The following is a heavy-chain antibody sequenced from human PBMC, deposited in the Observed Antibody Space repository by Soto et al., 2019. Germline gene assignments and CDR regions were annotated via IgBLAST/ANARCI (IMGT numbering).Heavy chain of an antibody. J-gene: IGHJ6*02. V-gene: IGHV5-51*01. CDR2: IYPGDSDT. CDR1: GYSFTSYW. Sequence: GESLKISCKGSGYSFTSYWIGWVRQMPGKGLEWMGIIYPGDSDTRYSPSFQGQVTISADKSISTAYLQWSSLKASDTAMYYCAKGAHITGYYYYGMDVWGQGTTVTVSS. CDR3: AKGAHITGYYYYGMDV.